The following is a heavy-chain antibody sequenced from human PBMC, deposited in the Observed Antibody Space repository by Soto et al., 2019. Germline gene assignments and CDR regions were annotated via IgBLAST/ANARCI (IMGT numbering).Heavy chain of an antibody. J-gene: IGHJ3*02. Sequence: PSETLSLTCTVSGGSISSGGYYWSWIRQHPGKGLEWIGYIYYSGSTYYNPSLKSRVTISVDTSKNQFSLKLSSVTAADTAVYYCASGSFRWGYDSSGYYVPNAFDIWGQGTMVTVSS. CDR3: ASGSFRWGYDSSGYYVPNAFDI. D-gene: IGHD3-22*01. CDR2: IYYSGST. CDR1: GGSISSGGYY. V-gene: IGHV4-31*03.